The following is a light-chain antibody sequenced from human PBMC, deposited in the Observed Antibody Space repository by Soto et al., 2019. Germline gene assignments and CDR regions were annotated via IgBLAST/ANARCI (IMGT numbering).Light chain of an antibody. Sequence: QSALTQPASVSGSPGQSITISCTGTSSDVGGYNYVSWCQQHPGKAPKLKIYEVSNRPSGVSDRFSGSKSGNTASLTISGLQAEDEADYYCSSFTSINTWVFGGGTKLTVL. J-gene: IGLJ3*02. CDR2: EVS. CDR3: SSFTSINTWV. CDR1: SSDVGGYNY. V-gene: IGLV2-14*01.